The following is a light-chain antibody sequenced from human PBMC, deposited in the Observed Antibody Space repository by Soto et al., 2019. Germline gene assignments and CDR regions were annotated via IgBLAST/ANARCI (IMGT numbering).Light chain of an antibody. CDR1: QGISNY. V-gene: IGKV1-27*01. CDR2: AAS. J-gene: IGKJ2*01. CDR3: QKYNSAPQT. Sequence: DIQMTQSPSSLSASVGDSVTITCRASQGISNYLAWYQQKPGKVPKLLIYAASSLQSGVPSRFRGRGSGTDFTITISSLQPEDVATYYCQKYNSAPQTFGQGTKLEIK.